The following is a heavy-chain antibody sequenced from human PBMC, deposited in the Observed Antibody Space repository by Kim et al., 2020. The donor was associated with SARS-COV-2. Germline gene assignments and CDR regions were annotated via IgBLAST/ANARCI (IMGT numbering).Heavy chain of an antibody. CDR2: VNNNNNP. Sequence: GGSLRLSCAASGFTFSRRAMSWVRQVPGKGLEWIASVNNNNNPYYADSVKGRFTVSRDITKDTLYLQMNSLRADDTALYYCAKDHTSSGWPTFDSWGQG. CDR3: AKDHTSSGWPTFDS. D-gene: IGHD6-19*01. CDR1: GFTFSRRA. J-gene: IGHJ4*02. V-gene: IGHV3-23*05.